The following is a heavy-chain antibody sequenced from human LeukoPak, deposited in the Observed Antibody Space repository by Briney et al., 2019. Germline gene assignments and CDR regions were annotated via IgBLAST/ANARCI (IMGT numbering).Heavy chain of an antibody. Sequence: GGSLRLSCAASGFTFDDYAMHWVRQAPGKGLEWVSGISWNSGSIGYADSVKGRFTISRDNAKNSLYLQMNSLRAEDTALYYCAKGVTTRYYYGMDVWGQGTTVTVSS. CDR1: GFTFDDYA. CDR2: ISWNSGSI. V-gene: IGHV3-9*01. CDR3: AKGVTTRYYYGMDV. D-gene: IGHD4-17*01. J-gene: IGHJ6*02.